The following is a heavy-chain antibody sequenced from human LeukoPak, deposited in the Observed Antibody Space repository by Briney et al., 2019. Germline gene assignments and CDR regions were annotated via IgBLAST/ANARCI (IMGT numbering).Heavy chain of an antibody. Sequence: GGSLRLACAASGFTFSTNCMTWVRQAPGKGLEWVSTIYSGGTTYYADSVMGRFTISRHNSRNTLYPQMNSLRAEDTAVYYCARVDTVMAYYFDLWGQGTLVTVSS. D-gene: IGHD5-18*01. J-gene: IGHJ4*02. V-gene: IGHV3-53*04. CDR1: GFTFSTNC. CDR2: IYSGGTT. CDR3: ARVDTVMAYYFDL.